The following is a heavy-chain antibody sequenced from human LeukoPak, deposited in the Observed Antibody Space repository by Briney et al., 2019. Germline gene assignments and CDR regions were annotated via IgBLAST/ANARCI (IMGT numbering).Heavy chain of an antibody. V-gene: IGHV3-48*01. CDR1: GFTFSNYP. J-gene: IGHJ6*03. Sequence: GGSLRLSCVTSGFTFSNYPMNWVRQAPGKGLEWVSYISSGSGTIYYADSVKGRFTISRDNSKNTLYLQMNSLRAEDTAVYYCARSLPRYCSSTSCPYYYYHYMDVWGKGTTVTVSS. CDR3: ARSLPRYCSSTSCPYYYYHYMDV. CDR2: ISSGSGTI. D-gene: IGHD2-2*01.